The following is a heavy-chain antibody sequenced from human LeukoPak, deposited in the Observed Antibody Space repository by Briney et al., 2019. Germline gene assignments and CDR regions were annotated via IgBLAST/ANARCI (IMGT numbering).Heavy chain of an antibody. Sequence: SETLSLTCTVSGGSISSYYWSWIRQPPGKGLEWIGYIYYSGSTNYNPSLKSRVTISVDTSKNQFSLRLSSVTAADTAVYYRARDGAYCGGDCYLFSDYWGQGTLVTVSS. J-gene: IGHJ4*02. CDR1: GGSISSYY. CDR3: ARDGAYCGGDCYLFSDY. D-gene: IGHD2-21*02. CDR2: IYYSGST. V-gene: IGHV4-59*01.